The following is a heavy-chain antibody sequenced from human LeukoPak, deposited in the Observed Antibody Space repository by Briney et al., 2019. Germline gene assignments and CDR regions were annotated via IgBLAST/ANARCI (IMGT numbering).Heavy chain of an antibody. CDR1: GGSISSGDYY. V-gene: IGHV4-30-4*01. CDR2: IYYSGST. J-gene: IGHJ6*02. Sequence: SETLSLTCTVSGGSISSGDYYWSWIRQPPGKGLEWIGYIYYSGSTYYNPSLKSRVTISVDTSKNQFSLKLSSVTAADTAVYYCARSVVYYYYGMDVWGQGTTVTVSS. D-gene: IGHD2-15*01. CDR3: ARSVVYYYYGMDV.